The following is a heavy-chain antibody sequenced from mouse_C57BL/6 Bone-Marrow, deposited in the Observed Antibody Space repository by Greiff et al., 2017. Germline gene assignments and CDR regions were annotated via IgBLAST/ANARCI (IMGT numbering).Heavy chain of an antibody. CDR2: INPYNGDT. D-gene: IGHD1-1*01. Sequence: VHVKQSGPELVKPGDSVKISCKASGYSFTGYFMNWVMQSHGKSLEWIGRINPYNGDTFYNQKFKGKATLTVDKSSSTAHMELRSLTSEDSAVYYCARSDTTVVATGNYFDYWGQGTTLTVSS. J-gene: IGHJ2*01. V-gene: IGHV1-20*01. CDR1: GYSFTGYF. CDR3: ARSDTTVVATGNYFDY.